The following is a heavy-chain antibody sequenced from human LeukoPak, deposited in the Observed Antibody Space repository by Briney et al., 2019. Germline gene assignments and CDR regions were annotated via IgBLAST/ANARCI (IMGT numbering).Heavy chain of an antibody. CDR1: GYTFTSYG. CDR2: ISGYNGNT. CDR3: ARVPISVTMVYAINYYYYYMDV. D-gene: IGHD2-8*01. V-gene: IGHV1-18*01. J-gene: IGHJ6*03. Sequence: GASVKVSCKASGYTFTSYGISWVRQAPGQGLEWMGWISGYNGNTNYAQRLQGRVTMTTDTSTSTAYMELRSLRSDDTAVYYCARVPISVTMVYAINYYYYYMDVWGKGTTVTVSS.